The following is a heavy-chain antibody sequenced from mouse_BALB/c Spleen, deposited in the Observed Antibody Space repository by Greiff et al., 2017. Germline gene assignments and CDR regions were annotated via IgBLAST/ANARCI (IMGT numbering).Heavy chain of an antibody. J-gene: IGHJ2*01. CDR2: IYPGDGDT. Sequence: VKLMESGAELVRPGSSVKISCKASGYAFSSYWMNWVKQRPGQGLEWIGQIYPGDGDTNYNGKFKGKATLTADKSSSTAYMQLSSLTSEDSAVYFCARGDYYGSSYGYYWGQGTTLTVSS. D-gene: IGHD1-1*01. CDR1: GYAFSSYW. V-gene: IGHV1-80*01. CDR3: ARGDYYGSSYGYY.